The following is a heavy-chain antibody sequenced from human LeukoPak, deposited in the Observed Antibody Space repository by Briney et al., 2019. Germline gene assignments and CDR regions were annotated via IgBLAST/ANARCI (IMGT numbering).Heavy chain of an antibody. D-gene: IGHD5-12*01. CDR2: IYSSGSA. J-gene: IGHJ4*02. V-gene: IGHV4-59*08. Sequence: SETLSLTCTVSGGSISSYYWSWIRQPPGKGMEWIGYIYSSGSANYNPSLKSRVTMSVDASKNQFSLKLSSVTAADTAVYYCARMGGYSGYATHWGQGTLVTVSS. CDR3: ARMGGYSGYATH. CDR1: GGSISSYY.